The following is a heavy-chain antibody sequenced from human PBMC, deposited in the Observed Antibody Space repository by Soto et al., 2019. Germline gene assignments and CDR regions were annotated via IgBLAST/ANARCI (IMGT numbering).Heavy chain of an antibody. CDR1: GGSFSGYY. Sequence: QVQLQQWGAGLLKPSETLSLACAVYGGSFSGYYWTWIRQPQGTGLGWIGEINHSGSTNYNPSLKGRVTISVDTSKTPFSLKLPSVSAADTAVYYCARDKTTGLLDVWGQGTLVTVSS. CDR3: ARDKTTGLLDV. D-gene: IGHD1-7*01. J-gene: IGHJ4*02. V-gene: IGHV4-34*01. CDR2: INHSGST.